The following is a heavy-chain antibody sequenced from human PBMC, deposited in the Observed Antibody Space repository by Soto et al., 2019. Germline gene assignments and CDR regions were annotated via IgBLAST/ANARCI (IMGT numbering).Heavy chain of an antibody. J-gene: IGHJ3*02. CDR3: ARDLISDVTIFGVAWAHAFDI. D-gene: IGHD3-3*01. Sequence: QVQLVQSGAEVKKPGASVKVSCKASGYTFTSYYIHWVRQAPGQGLEWMGTINPSGGSTNYAQKFQGRVTMTRDTSTSTVYMELSSLRSEDTAVYYCARDLISDVTIFGVAWAHAFDIWGQGTMVTVSS. V-gene: IGHV1-46*01. CDR1: GYTFTSYY. CDR2: INPSGGST.